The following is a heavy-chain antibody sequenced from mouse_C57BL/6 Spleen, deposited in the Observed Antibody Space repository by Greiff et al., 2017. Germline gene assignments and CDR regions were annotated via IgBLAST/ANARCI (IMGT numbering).Heavy chain of an antibody. D-gene: IGHD2-2*01. CDR1: GYSITSGYY. J-gene: IGHJ3*01. Sequence: ESGPGLVKPSQSLSLTCSVTGYSITSGYYWNWIRQFPGNKLEWMGYISYDGSNNYNPSLKNRISINRDTSKNQFFLKLNSVTTEDTATYYCARHYGYEDWFAYWGQGTLVTVSA. CDR2: ISYDGSN. CDR3: ARHYGYEDWFAY. V-gene: IGHV3-6*01.